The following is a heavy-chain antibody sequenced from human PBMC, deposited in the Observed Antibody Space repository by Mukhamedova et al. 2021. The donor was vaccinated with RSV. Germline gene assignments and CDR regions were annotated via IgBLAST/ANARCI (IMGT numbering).Heavy chain of an antibody. Sequence: GSGNTIFYADSVKGRFTISRDNSDNSLHLQMNTLRSDATATYYCAPVGGGYYNYSYIAVWGKGTTVTVSS. D-gene: IGHD3-16*01. J-gene: IGHJ6*03. V-gene: IGHV3-11*01. CDR3: APVGGGYYNYSYIAV. CDR2: GSGNTI.